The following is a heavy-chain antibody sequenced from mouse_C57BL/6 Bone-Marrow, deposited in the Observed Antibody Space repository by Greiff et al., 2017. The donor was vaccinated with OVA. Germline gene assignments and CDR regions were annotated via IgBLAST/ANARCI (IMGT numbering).Heavy chain of an antibody. CDR1: GFTFSDYY. D-gene: IGHD1-1*01. Sequence: EVMLVESEGGLVQPGSSMKLSCTASGFTFSDYYMAWVRQVPEKGLEWVANINYDGSSTYYLDSLKSRFIISRDNAKNILYLQMSSLKSEDTATYYCARDRGITTVLYWYFDVWGTGTTVTVSS. J-gene: IGHJ1*03. V-gene: IGHV5-16*01. CDR2: INYDGSST. CDR3: ARDRGITTVLYWYFDV.